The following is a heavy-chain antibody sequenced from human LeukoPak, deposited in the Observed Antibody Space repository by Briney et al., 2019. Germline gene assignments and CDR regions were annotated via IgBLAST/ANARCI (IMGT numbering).Heavy chain of an antibody. D-gene: IGHD6-19*01. CDR3: ARDPSSGWYGFDY. CDR2: ISSSSSYI. CDR1: GFTFSSYS. J-gene: IGHJ4*02. V-gene: IGHV3-21*01. Sequence: GGSLRLSCAASGFTFSSYSMNWVRQAPGKGLEWGSSISSSSSYIYYADSVKGRFTISRDNAKNSLYLQMNSLRAEDTAVYYCARDPSSGWYGFDYWGQGTLVTVSS.